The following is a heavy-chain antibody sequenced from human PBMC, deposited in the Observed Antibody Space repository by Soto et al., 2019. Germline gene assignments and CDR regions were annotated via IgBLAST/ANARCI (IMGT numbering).Heavy chain of an antibody. J-gene: IGHJ4*02. V-gene: IGHV1-3*01. CDR3: ARAVAVPADFDY. Sequence: ASVKVACKASGYTVTSSAIHGVRQAPGQRLEWMGWINAGNGNTKYSQKFQGRVTITRDTSASTAYMELSSLRSEDTAVYYCARAVAVPADFDYWGQGTLVTVSS. CDR2: INAGNGNT. CDR1: GYTVTSSA. D-gene: IGHD6-19*01.